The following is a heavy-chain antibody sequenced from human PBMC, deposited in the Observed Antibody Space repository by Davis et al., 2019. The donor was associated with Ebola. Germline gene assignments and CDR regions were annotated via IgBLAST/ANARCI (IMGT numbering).Heavy chain of an antibody. D-gene: IGHD5-18*01. Sequence: GSLKISCAASGFTFSSYVMTWVRQAPGKGLEWVSGIGDSVDSTYYADSVKGRFTISRDNSENTLYLQMNSLRAEDTAVYYCTKERSKGYSYGTGDYWGQGTLVTVSS. J-gene: IGHJ4*02. CDR2: IGDSVDST. CDR3: TKERSKGYSYGTGDY. V-gene: IGHV3-23*01. CDR1: GFTFSSYV.